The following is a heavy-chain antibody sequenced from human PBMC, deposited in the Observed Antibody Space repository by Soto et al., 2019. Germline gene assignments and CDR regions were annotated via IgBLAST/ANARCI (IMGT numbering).Heavy chain of an antibody. CDR1: GYTFTGYY. V-gene: IGHV1-58*02. D-gene: IGHD3-10*01. J-gene: IGHJ5*02. CDR2: IIVNSGNT. Sequence: GASVKVSCKASGYTFTGYYMHWVRQAPGQGLEWIGWIIVNSGNTNYAQKFQERVTITRDMSTSTAYMELSSLRSEDTAVYYCAAGRYYGSGLDPWGQGTLVTVSS. CDR3: AAGRYYGSGLDP.